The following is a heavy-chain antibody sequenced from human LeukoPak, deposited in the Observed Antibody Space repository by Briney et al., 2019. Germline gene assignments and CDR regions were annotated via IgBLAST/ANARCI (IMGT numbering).Heavy chain of an antibody. CDR3: ASWAGYSSGWSGPFDY. D-gene: IGHD6-19*01. J-gene: IGHJ4*02. CDR1: AYTFTGHY. V-gene: IGHV1-2*02. Sequence: ASVKVSCKASAYTFTGHYIHWVRQAPGQGLKWMGWVDPKSGGTSYSRSFQGRVTMTRDTSVSTAYMELSRLRSDDTAVYYCASWAGYSSGWSGPFDYWGQGTLVTVSS. CDR2: VDPKSGGT.